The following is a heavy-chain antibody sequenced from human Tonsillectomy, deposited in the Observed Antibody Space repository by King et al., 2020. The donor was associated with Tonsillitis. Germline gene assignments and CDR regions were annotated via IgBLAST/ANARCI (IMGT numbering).Heavy chain of an antibody. CDR3: AKIVESHITAFGVIKGDDLFDI. CDR1: GFTFSSFG. J-gene: IGHJ3*02. V-gene: IGHV3-30*02. Sequence: VQLVESGGGVVQTGGSRRLSCAASGFTFSSFGMHWVRQAPGRLEWVAFIQYDGSNKYYANSVKGRFTISRDNSKNTVYLQMNSLRREDTAVYFCAKIVESHITAFGVIKGDDLFDIWGQGTTVTVSS. CDR2: IQYDGSNK. D-gene: IGHD3-3*01.